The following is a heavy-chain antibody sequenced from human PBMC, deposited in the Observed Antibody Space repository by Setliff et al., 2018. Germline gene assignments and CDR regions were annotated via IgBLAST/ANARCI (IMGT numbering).Heavy chain of an antibody. D-gene: IGHD3-10*01. CDR3: AKYRYYGSGTIINYFDY. J-gene: IGHJ4*02. Sequence: GGSLRLSCVTSGFTFSRYWMSWVRQAPGKGLEWVANIKQDGSEKYYVDSVKGRFTISRDNTKNSLYLQMNSLRAEDTAVYYCAKYRYYGSGTIINYFDYWGQGTLVTVSS. V-gene: IGHV3-7*01. CDR1: GFTFSRYW. CDR2: IKQDGSEK.